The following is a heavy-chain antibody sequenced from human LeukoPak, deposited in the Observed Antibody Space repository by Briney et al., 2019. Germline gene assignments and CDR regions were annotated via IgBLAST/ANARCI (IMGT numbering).Heavy chain of an antibody. CDR2: IYTSGST. CDR1: GGSISSYY. V-gene: IGHV4-4*09. J-gene: IGHJ5*02. D-gene: IGHD3-9*01. Sequence: SETLSLTCTVSGGSISSYYWSWIRQPPGKGLEWIGYIYTSGSTNYNPSLKSRVTISVDTSKNQFSLKLSSVTAADTAVYYCARRQYDILTGYLWFDPWGQGTLVTVSS. CDR3: ARRQYDILTGYLWFDP.